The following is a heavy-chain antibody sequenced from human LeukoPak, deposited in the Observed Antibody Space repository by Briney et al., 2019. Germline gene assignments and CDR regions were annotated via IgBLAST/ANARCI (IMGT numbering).Heavy chain of an antibody. CDR1: GFTFSSYG. D-gene: IGHD3-3*01. Sequence: KPGGSLRLSCAASGFTFSSYGMHWVRQAPGKGLEWVAVIWYDGSNKYYGDSVKGRFTISRDNSKNTLYLQMNSLRAEDTAVYYCAKEPTPGGFLETSPIDYWGQGTLVTVSS. CDR2: IWYDGSNK. CDR3: AKEPTPGGFLETSPIDY. J-gene: IGHJ4*02. V-gene: IGHV3-30*02.